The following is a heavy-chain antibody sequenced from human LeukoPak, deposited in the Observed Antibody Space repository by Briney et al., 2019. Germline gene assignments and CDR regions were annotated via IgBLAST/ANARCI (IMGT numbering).Heavy chain of an antibody. D-gene: IGHD1-26*01. V-gene: IGHV3-23*01. J-gene: IGHJ4*02. CDR1: GFTFSSYV. CDR3: ARRAVGPTTVFDY. CDR2: ISASGVST. Sequence: GGSLRLSCAASGFTFSSYVMSWVRQAPGKGLEWVSGISASGVSTNYADSVKGRFTISRDNSKNTLYLQMNSLRAEDTAVYYCARRAVGPTTVFDYWGQGTLVTVSS.